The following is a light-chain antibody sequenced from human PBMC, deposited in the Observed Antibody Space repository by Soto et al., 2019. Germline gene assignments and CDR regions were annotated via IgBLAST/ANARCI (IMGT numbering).Light chain of an antibody. J-gene: IGLJ2*01. CDR2: DVS. CDR3: SSYTSSSTVV. V-gene: IGLV2-14*01. CDR1: SSDVGTYNY. Sequence: QSALTQPASVSGSPGQSITISCTGTSSDVGTYNYVSWYQQHPGKAPKLMIYDVSSRPSGVSNRFSGSKSGNTASLTISGLQDEDDADYYCSSYTSSSTVVFGGGTKLTVL.